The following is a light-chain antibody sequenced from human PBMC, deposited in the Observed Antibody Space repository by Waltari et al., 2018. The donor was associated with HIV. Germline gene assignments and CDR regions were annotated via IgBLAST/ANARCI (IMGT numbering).Light chain of an antibody. CDR1: QDIRKS. J-gene: IGKJ5*01. Sequence: DIQMTQSPHSLSASVGDRVTITCQANQDIRKSLNWFQQKPGKAPNVLIYDASTLATGVPSRFSGSGSGTDFTLTISSLQPEDAATYYCQQFDDVAITFGQGTRLDIK. V-gene: IGKV1-33*01. CDR2: DAS. CDR3: QQFDDVAIT.